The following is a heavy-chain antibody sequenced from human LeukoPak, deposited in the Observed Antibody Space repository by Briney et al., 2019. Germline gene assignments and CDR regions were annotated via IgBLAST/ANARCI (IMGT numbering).Heavy chain of an antibody. CDR1: GFTFSDYY. V-gene: IGHV3-11*01. D-gene: IGHD3-3*01. CDR3: ARSYYDFWSGGVGAFDI. J-gene: IGHJ3*02. CDR2: ISSSGSTI. Sequence: GGSLRLSCAASGFTFSDYYMSWIRQAPGKGLEGVSYISSSGSTIYYADSVKGRFTISRDNAKTSLYLQMNSLRAEDTAVYYCARSYYDFWSGGVGAFDIWGQGTMVTVSS.